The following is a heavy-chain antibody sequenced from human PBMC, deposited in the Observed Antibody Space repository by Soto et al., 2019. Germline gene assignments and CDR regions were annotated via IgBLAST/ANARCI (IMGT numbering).Heavy chain of an antibody. CDR3: ARLGATQGY. Sequence: QVQLQQWGAGLLKPSETLSLTCAVYGGSFSGYYWSWIRQPPGKGLEWIGEINHSGRTTYNPSLKSRVTISVDTSKNQFSLKLSAVTAADSAVYYCARLGATQGYWGQGTLVTVSS. CDR2: INHSGRT. J-gene: IGHJ4*02. CDR1: GGSFSGYY. D-gene: IGHD1-26*01. V-gene: IGHV4-34*01.